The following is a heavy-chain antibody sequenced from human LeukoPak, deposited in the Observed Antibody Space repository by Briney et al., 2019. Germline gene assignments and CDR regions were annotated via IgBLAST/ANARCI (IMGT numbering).Heavy chain of an antibody. V-gene: IGHV3-21*01. J-gene: IGHJ4*02. D-gene: IGHD4-23*01. CDR1: GFTFSSYS. CDR2: ISSSSSYI. CDR3: ARDTNPEPGGNRGDY. Sequence: GGSLRLSCAASGFTFSSYSMNWVRQAPGKGLEWVSSISSSSSYIYYADSVKGRFTISRDNAKNSLYLQMNSLRAEDTAVYYCARDTNPEPGGNRGDYWGQGTLVTVSS.